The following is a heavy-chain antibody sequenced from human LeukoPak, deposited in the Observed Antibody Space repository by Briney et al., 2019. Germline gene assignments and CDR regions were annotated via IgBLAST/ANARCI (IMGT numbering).Heavy chain of an antibody. CDR1: GGSMSSSTYY. D-gene: IGHD3-10*01. CDR3: ARHFLLTGLLWFGELPFDY. Sequence: SETLSLTCTVSGGSMSSSTYYWGWIRQPPGKGLEWIGSIYYSGSTYYNPSLKSRVTISVDTSKNQFSLKLTSVTAADTAVYYCARHFLLTGLLWFGELPFDYWGQGTLVTVSS. CDR2: IYYSGST. J-gene: IGHJ4*02. V-gene: IGHV4-39*01.